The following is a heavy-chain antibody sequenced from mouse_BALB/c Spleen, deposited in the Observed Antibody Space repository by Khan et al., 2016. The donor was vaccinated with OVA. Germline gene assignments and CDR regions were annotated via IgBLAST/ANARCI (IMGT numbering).Heavy chain of an antibody. CDR1: AYSITSDYA. J-gene: IGHJ2*01. D-gene: IGHD1-1*01. V-gene: IGHV3-2*02. Sequence: EVQLQESGPGLVKPSQSLSLTCTVTAYSITSDYAWNWIRQFPGNKLEWMGYISYSGRTSYTPSLKSRISTTRDTSKNQFFQQLHSVTTEATATFYWTRSVPVTTVEATDFDYWGQVTTLTVSS. CDR2: ISYSGRT. CDR3: TRSVPVTTVEATDFDY.